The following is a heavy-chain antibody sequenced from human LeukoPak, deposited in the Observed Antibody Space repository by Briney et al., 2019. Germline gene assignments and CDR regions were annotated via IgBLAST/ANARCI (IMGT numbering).Heavy chain of an antibody. J-gene: IGHJ4*02. CDR1: GGSISSYY. CDR3: ARDVGSKYDFWSGYYYIGQPILDY. CDR2: IYASVGT. D-gene: IGHD3-3*01. V-gene: IGHV4-4*07. Sequence: SETLSLTCAVSGGSISSYYWSWIRQPAGKGLEWIGRIYASVGTNYNPSLKSRATMSVDTPKNQFSLKLSSVAAADTAVYYCARDVGSKYDFWSGYYYIGQPILDYWGQGTLVTVSS.